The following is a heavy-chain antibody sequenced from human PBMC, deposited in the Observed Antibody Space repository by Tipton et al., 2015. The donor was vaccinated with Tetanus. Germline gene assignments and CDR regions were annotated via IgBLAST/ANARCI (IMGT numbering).Heavy chain of an antibody. V-gene: IGHV3-33*01. CDR1: GFIFSSYG. D-gene: IGHD2-15*01. CDR2: SWYAGTDQ. J-gene: IGHJ4*02. CDR3: AGEAGCSGGSCFSGDFDN. Sequence: SLRLSCAASGFIFSSYGIHWVRQAPGKGLEWVAVSWYAGTDQYYADSVKGRFTLSRDNSKNTLYLQMNSLRAEDTALYYCAGEAGCSGGSCFSGDFDNWGQGTQVTVSS.